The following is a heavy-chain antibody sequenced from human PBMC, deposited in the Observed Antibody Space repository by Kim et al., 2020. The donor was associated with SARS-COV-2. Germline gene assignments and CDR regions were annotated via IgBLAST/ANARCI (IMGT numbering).Heavy chain of an antibody. V-gene: IGHV4-34*01. CDR3: ARAPIVIVTTARLFDS. Sequence: SETLSLTCGVYDGSFSNYYWSWIRQSPRKGLEWIGAINDSGSTKYNPSLKSRVTISVDTSKNQFSLKLRSVTAADTAVYYCARAPIVIVTTARLFDSWG. CDR2: INDSGST. J-gene: IGHJ4*01. CDR1: DGSFSNYY. D-gene: IGHD2-15*01.